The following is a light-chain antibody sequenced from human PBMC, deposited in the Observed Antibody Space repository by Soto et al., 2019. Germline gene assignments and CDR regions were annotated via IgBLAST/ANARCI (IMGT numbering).Light chain of an antibody. CDR3: QQSYSTLSIT. J-gene: IGKJ5*01. Sequence: DIQMTQSPSSLSASVGDRITMTCRASENIARHLNWYQQKPGKAPNLLIYAASNLQNGVPLRFRGGGSGTDFTLTISNLQPEDFATYYCQQSYSTLSITFGQGTRLEIK. CDR2: AAS. V-gene: IGKV1-39*01. CDR1: ENIARH.